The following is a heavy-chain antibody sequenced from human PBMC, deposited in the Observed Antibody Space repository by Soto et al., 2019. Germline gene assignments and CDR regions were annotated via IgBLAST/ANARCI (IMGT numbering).Heavy chain of an antibody. Sequence: SETLSLTCTVSGGSISSSSYYWGWIRQPPGKGLEWIGSIYYSGSTYYNPSLKSRVTISVDTSKNQFSLKLSSETAADTAVYYCAHRGLVVLGYYYYGMDVWGQGTTVTVSS. V-gene: IGHV4-39*01. J-gene: IGHJ6*02. CDR3: AHRGLVVLGYYYYGMDV. CDR1: GGSISSSSYY. CDR2: IYYSGST. D-gene: IGHD2-2*01.